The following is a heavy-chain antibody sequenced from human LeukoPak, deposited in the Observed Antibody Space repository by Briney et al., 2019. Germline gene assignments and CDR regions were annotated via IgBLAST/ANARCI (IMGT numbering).Heavy chain of an antibody. CDR1: GGSISSYY. Sequence: SETLSLTCTVSGGSISSYYWSWIRQPPGKGLEWIGYIYYSGSINYNPSLKSRVTISVDTSKNQFSLKLSSVTAADTAVYYCARVDRIAVAGGFDAFDIWGQGTMVTVSS. CDR2: IYYSGSI. D-gene: IGHD6-19*01. J-gene: IGHJ3*02. V-gene: IGHV4-59*01. CDR3: ARVDRIAVAGGFDAFDI.